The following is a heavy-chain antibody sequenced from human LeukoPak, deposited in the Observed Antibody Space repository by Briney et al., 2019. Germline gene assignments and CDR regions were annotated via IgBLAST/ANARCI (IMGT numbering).Heavy chain of an antibody. J-gene: IGHJ4*02. CDR2: MYYSGST. V-gene: IGHV4-30-4*07. Sequence: PSETLSLTCAVSGVSISSGGFSWSWIRQAPGKGLEWVGFMYYSGSTHYNPSLKSRVTILLDTSKNQFSLKLSSVTAADTAVYYCARATPGRLARFDYWGQGTLVTVSS. D-gene: IGHD1-26*01. CDR1: GVSISSGGFS. CDR3: ARATPGRLARFDY.